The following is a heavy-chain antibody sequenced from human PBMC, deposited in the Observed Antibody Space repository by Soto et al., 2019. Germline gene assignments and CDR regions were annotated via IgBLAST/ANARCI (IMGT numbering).Heavy chain of an antibody. D-gene: IGHD3-22*01. Sequence: PSETLSLTCTVSVSSIISGGYYCTCIRQHPWRGLEWIGYIYYSGSTYYNPSLKSRVTISVDTSKNQFSLKLSSVTAADTAVYYCAREIVATPYYYDSSGYYGNWFDPWGQGTLVTVSS. V-gene: IGHV4-31*03. CDR1: VSSIISGGYY. CDR3: AREIVATPYYYDSSGYYGNWFDP. CDR2: IYYSGST. J-gene: IGHJ5*02.